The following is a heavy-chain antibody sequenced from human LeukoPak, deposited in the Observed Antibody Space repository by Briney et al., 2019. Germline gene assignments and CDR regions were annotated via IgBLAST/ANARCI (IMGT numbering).Heavy chain of an antibody. D-gene: IGHD3-22*01. J-gene: IGHJ4*02. CDR2: ISGSGGST. Sequence: PGGSLRLSCAASGFTFSSYGMSWVRQAPGKGLEWVSVISGSGGSTYYAASVKGRFTISRDNSKNTLYLQMNSLRAEDTAVYYCAKDSRGYQDYFDYWGQGTLVTVSS. CDR3: AKDSRGYQDYFDY. V-gene: IGHV3-23*01. CDR1: GFTFSSYG.